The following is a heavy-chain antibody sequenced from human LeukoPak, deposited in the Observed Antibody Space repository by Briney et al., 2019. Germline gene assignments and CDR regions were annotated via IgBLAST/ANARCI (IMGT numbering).Heavy chain of an antibody. V-gene: IGHV3-7*01. CDR3: TRLEYDCIIGVDY. D-gene: IGHD1-20*01. CDR2: INKDGSEG. J-gene: IGHJ4*02. Sequence: GGSLRLSCAASGFSFCNFWMSWVRQAPGKGLEWVAGINKDGSEGYYVNSVKGRFTISRDNARNSLYLQINSLSAEDTAVYYCTRLEYDCIIGVDYWGQGALITVSS. CDR1: GFSFCNFW.